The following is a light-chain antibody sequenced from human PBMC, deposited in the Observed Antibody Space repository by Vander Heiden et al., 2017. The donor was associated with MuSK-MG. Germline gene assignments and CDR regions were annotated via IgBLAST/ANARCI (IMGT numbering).Light chain of an antibody. V-gene: IGLV2-14*01. CDR1: TSDVGRYKY. J-gene: IGLJ2*01. CDR3: ISYTSSNTWV. CDR2: EVS. Sequence: SALTQPASVSGSPGQSITISCTGTTSDVGRYKYVSWYQHRPGKAPELIIYEVSNRPSGVSIRFSGSKSGNTASLTISGLQAEDEADYYCISYTSSNTWVFGGGTKLTVL.